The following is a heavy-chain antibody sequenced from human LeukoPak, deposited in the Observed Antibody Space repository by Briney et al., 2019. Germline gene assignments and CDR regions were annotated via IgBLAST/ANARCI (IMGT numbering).Heavy chain of an antibody. CDR3: ARHRSTYDSSGYSPLYYDY. J-gene: IGHJ4*02. CDR1: GGSISSGSYN. Sequence: SETLSLTCTVSGGSISSGSYNWGWIRQPPGKGLEWIGSIYYSGKTYYNPSLKSRVSTSLDTSKNQFSLKLSSVTAADTAVYYCARHRSTYDSSGYSPLYYDYWGQGTLVTVSS. CDR2: IYYSGKT. V-gene: IGHV4-39*01. D-gene: IGHD3-22*01.